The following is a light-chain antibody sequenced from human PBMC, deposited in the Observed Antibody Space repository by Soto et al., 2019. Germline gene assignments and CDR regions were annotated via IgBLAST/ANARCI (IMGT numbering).Light chain of an antibody. J-gene: IGLJ1*01. CDR2: DVS. V-gene: IGLV2-11*01. CDR1: SSDVGGYNH. Sequence: QSALTQPRSVSGSPGQSVTISCTGTSSDVGGYNHVSWYQQHPGKAPKLMIYDVSKRPSGVPDRFSGSKSGNTASLTISGLQAEDEADYYCCSYAGSYTPWVFGTGTKVTVL. CDR3: CSYAGSYTPWV.